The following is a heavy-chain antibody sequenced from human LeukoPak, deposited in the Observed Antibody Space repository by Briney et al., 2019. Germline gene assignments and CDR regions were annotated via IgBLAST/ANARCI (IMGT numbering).Heavy chain of an antibody. CDR2: ILYSGHDQ. Sequence: GSLRLSCAASGFTFGHYGMHWVRQAPGKGLEWVALILYSGHDQYYADSVRGRFTISRDNSKNTLFLQMNSLRGEDTAVYYCASGYYRGFFEYWGQGTLVTVSS. CDR3: ASGYYRGFFEY. D-gene: IGHD3-3*01. V-gene: IGHV3-33*08. CDR1: GFTFGHYG. J-gene: IGHJ4*02.